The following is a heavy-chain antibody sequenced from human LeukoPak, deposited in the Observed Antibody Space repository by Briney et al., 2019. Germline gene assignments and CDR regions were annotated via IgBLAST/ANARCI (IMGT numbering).Heavy chain of an antibody. J-gene: IGHJ4*02. V-gene: IGHV4-30-4*01. D-gene: IGHD2-21*02. CDR2: IYYSGST. CDR3: AREYCGGDCYSDY. CDR1: GGSISSGDYY. Sequence: SETLSLTCTVSGGSISSGDYYWSWIRQPPGKGLEWIGYIYYSGSTYYNPSLKSRVTISVDTPKNQFSLKLSSVTAADTAVYYCAREYCGGDCYSDYWGQGTLVTVSS.